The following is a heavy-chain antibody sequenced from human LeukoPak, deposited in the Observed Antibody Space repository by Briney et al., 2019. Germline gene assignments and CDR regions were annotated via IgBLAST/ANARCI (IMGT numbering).Heavy chain of an antibody. J-gene: IGHJ4*02. V-gene: IGHV3-7*01. Sequence: GGSLRLSCAASGFTFSNYWMSWVRQAPGKGLEWVANIKQDGSDIYYVDSVKGRFTISRDNAKNSLYLQMNSLRAEDTAVYYCTRSGTYVFDYWGQGTLVTVSS. D-gene: IGHD1-26*01. CDR3: TRSGTYVFDY. CDR2: IKQDGSDI. CDR1: GFTFSNYW.